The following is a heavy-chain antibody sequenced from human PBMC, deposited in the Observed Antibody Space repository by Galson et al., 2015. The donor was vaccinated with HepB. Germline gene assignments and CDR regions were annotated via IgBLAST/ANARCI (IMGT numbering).Heavy chain of an antibody. Sequence: LRLSCAASGFTFSSYSMNWVRQAPGKGLEWVSYISSSSSTIYYADSVKGRFTISRDNAKNSLYLLMNSLRDGDTAVYYCARDRIDYYDSSGFYYYYYGMDVWGQGTTVTVSS. CDR1: GFTFSSYS. D-gene: IGHD3-22*01. V-gene: IGHV3-48*02. J-gene: IGHJ6*02. CDR3: ARDRIDYYDSSGFYYYYYGMDV. CDR2: ISSSSSTI.